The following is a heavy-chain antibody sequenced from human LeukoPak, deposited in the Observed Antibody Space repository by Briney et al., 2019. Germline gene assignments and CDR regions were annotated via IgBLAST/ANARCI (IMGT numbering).Heavy chain of an antibody. Sequence: VASVKVSCKASGYTFTVYYMHWVRQAPGQGLEWMGWINPNSGGTNYAQKFQGWVTMTRDTSISTAYMELSRLRSDDTAVYYCARDLGEQWLVELYYGMDVWGKGTTVTVSS. J-gene: IGHJ6*04. CDR3: ARDLGEQWLVELYYGMDV. D-gene: IGHD6-19*01. CDR1: GYTFTVYY. CDR2: INPNSGGT. V-gene: IGHV1-2*04.